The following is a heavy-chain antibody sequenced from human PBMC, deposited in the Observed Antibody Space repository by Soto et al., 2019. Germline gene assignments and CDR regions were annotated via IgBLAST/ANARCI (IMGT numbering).Heavy chain of an antibody. V-gene: IGHV3-23*01. Sequence: GGSLRLSCAASGFTFSSYAMSWVRQAPGKGLEWVSAISGSGGSTYYADSVKGRFTISRDNSKNTLYLQMNSLRAEDTAVYYCAKDLAYCSGGSCYALGYWGQGTLVTVSS. CDR2: ISGSGGST. J-gene: IGHJ4*02. CDR3: AKDLAYCSGGSCYALGY. CDR1: GFTFSSYA. D-gene: IGHD2-15*01.